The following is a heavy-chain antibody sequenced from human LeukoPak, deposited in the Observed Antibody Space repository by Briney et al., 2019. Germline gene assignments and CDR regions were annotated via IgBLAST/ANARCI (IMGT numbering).Heavy chain of an antibody. D-gene: IGHD5-18*01. J-gene: IGHJ4*02. CDR3: AKDRLPTVDLVFDY. CDR1: GFTFSSYA. CDR2: ISGSGGST. V-gene: IGHV3-23*01. Sequence: PGGSLRLSCAASGFTFSSYAMSWVRQPPGKGLEWVSAISGSGGSTYYADSAKGRFTISRDNSKNTLYLQMNSLRAEDTAVYYCAKDRLPTVDLVFDYWGQGTLVTVSS.